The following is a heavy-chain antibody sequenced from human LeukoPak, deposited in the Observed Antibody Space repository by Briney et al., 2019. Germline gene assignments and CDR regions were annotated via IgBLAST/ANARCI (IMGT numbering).Heavy chain of an antibody. CDR3: ASKLGTYYYYMDV. Sequence: ASVKVSCKASGGTFSSYAISWVRQAPGQGLEWMGGIIPIFGTANYAQKFQGRVTMTEDTSTDTAYMELSSLRSEDTAVYYCASKLGTYYYYMDVWGKGTTVTVSS. V-gene: IGHV1-69*06. CDR2: IIPIFGTA. CDR1: GGTFSSYA. J-gene: IGHJ6*03. D-gene: IGHD7-27*01.